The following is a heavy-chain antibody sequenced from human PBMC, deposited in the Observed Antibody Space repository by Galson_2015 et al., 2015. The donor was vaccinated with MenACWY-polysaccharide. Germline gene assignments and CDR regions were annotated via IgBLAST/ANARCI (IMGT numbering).Heavy chain of an antibody. D-gene: IGHD3-10*01. Sequence: SLRLSCAASGFTFSSFAIHWVRQAPGKGLEWVALISYDGNKKIYGDSVKGRFTISRDSSKNTVFLQMDSLTIEDTAVYYCAKDRIYYSSSWFGAFDSWGHGTLVAVSS. V-gene: IGHV3-30*18. J-gene: IGHJ4*01. CDR3: AKDRIYYSSSWFGAFDS. CDR2: ISYDGNKK. CDR1: GFTFSSFA.